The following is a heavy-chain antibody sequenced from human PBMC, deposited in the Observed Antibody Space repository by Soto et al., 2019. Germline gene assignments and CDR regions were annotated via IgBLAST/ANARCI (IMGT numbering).Heavy chain of an antibody. J-gene: IGHJ5*01. CDR1: GDSVSSNYIC. Sequence: SETLSLTCTVSGDSVSSNYICWGWLRRTPGAGREGIARIYRDESTYSRPYPKHRVSMSVTTTKNPFIMKSSSVTAADTAVYFGGKMLTGTSGHGDFDSWGQGTLVTVSS. CDR2: IYRDEST. V-gene: IGHV4-39*01. CDR3: GKMLTGTSGHGDFDS. D-gene: IGHD3-10*01.